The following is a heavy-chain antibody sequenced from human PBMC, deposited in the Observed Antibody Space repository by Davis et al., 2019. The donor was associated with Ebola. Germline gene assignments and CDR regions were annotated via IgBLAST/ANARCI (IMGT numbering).Heavy chain of an antibody. D-gene: IGHD1-1*01. CDR1: GFTFSSYG. Sequence: GESLKISCAASGFTFSSYGMYWVRQAPGKGLEWVASTRYDGINKYYADSVKGRFTISRDNSKNTLFLQMSSLRAEDTAVYYCAIPRRYNWNDVEYYFDYWGQGTLVTVSS. V-gene: IGHV3-30*02. CDR2: TRYDGINK. CDR3: AIPRRYNWNDVEYYFDY. J-gene: IGHJ4*02.